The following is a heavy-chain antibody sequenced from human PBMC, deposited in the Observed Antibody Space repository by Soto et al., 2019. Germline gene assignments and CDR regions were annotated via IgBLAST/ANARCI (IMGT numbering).Heavy chain of an antibody. J-gene: IGHJ4*02. CDR1: GFTFSSYG. V-gene: IGHV3-30*18. CDR2: TSYDGSNK. D-gene: IGHD1-26*01. CDR3: AKGGVYGFEYFDY. Sequence: GGSLRLSCSASGFTFSSYGMHWVRQAPGKGLEWVAVTSYDGSNKYYADSVKGRFTISRDNSKNTLYLQMNSLRAEDTAVYYCAKGGVYGFEYFDYWGQGTLVTVSS.